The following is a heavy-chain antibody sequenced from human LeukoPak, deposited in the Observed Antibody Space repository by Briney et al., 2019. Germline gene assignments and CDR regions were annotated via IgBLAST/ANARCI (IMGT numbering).Heavy chain of an antibody. J-gene: IGHJ6*03. D-gene: IGHD3-10*01. CDR2: INPNSGGT. Sequence: ASVKVSCKASGYTFTGYYMHWVRQAPGQGLEWMGWINPNSGGTNYAQKFQGRVTMTRDTSISTAYMELSSLRSDDTAVYYCAREMEDKSFSFGELRKNYYYYMDVWGKGTTVTVSS. V-gene: IGHV1-2*02. CDR1: GYTFTGYY. CDR3: AREMEDKSFSFGELRKNYYYYMDV.